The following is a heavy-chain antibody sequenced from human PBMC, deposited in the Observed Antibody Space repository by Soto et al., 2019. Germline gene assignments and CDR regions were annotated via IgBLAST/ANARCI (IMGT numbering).Heavy chain of an antibody. CDR1: GYAFTTYG. CDR2: ISAHNGNT. CDR3: ARGRYGDY. J-gene: IGHJ4*02. D-gene: IGHD1-1*01. V-gene: IGHV1-18*01. Sequence: QVHLVQSGAEVKKPGASVKVSCQASGYAFTTYGITWVRQAPGQGLEWMGWISAHNGNTNYAQKLQGRVTVTRDTSTSTAYMELRSLRSDDTAVYYCARGRYGDYWGSGARVTVSS.